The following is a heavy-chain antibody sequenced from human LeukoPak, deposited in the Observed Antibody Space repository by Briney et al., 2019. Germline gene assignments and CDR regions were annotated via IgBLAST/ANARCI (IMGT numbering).Heavy chain of an antibody. V-gene: IGHV1-2*02. CDR3: ARAQTTVTTSDYYYYMDV. CDR1: GYTFTGYY. J-gene: IGHJ6*03. CDR2: INPNSGGT. Sequence: ASVKVSCKASGYTFTGYYMHWVRQAPGQGLEWMGWINPNSGGTNYAQKFQGRVTMTRDTSISTAYMELSRLRSDDTAVYYCARAQTTVTTSDYYYYMDVWGKGTTVTVSS. D-gene: IGHD4-17*01.